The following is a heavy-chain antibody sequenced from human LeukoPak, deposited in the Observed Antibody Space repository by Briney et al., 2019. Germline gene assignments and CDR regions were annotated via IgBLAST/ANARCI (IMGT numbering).Heavy chain of an antibody. CDR3: AKAPPPYNSCWEHFDS. D-gene: IGHD1-26*01. CDR2: ISGSGGST. J-gene: IGHJ4*02. CDR1: GFTFSSYA. Sequence: PGGSLRLSCAASGFTFSSYAMSWVRQAPGKGLEWVSAISGSGGSTYYADSVKGRFTISRDNSKTTLYLQMNSLRAEDTAVYYCAKAPPPYNSCWEHFDSWGQGTLVTVSS. V-gene: IGHV3-23*01.